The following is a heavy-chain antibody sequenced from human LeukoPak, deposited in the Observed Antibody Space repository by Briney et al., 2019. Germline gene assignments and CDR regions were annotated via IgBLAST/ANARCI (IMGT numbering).Heavy chain of an antibody. Sequence: TSETLSLTCTVSGGSISSYYWSWIRQPPGKGLEWIGYIYYSGSTNYNPSLKSRVTISVDTSKNQFSLKLSSVTAADTAVYYCARDRRYGIAAAGTDWFDPWGQGTLVTISS. CDR1: GGSISSYY. CDR3: ARDRRYGIAAAGTDWFDP. CDR2: IYYSGST. J-gene: IGHJ5*02. V-gene: IGHV4-59*01. D-gene: IGHD6-13*01.